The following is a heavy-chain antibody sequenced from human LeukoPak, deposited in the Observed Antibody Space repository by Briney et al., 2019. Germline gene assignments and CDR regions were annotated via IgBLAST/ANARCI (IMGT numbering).Heavy chain of an antibody. CDR1: GXTFSNYA. J-gene: IGHJ4*02. V-gene: IGHV3-64*01. CDR2: ISSSGGST. D-gene: IGHD3-3*01. CDR3: ARELWNGYCF. Sequence: PGGSLRLSCAASGXTFSNYAMHWVRQAPGKGLEHVSAISSSGGSTSYANSVKGRFTISRDNSKNTVYLQMGSLRAEDMAVYYCARELWNGYCFWGQGALVTVSS.